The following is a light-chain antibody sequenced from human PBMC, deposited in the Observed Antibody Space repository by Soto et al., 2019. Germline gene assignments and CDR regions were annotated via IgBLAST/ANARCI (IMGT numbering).Light chain of an antibody. V-gene: IGKV3-15*01. Sequence: EIVMTHSPATLSVSPGDRATLSCRASQSVSSKLAWYQHKPGQAPRLLIYDTSTRVAGIPARFTGSGSGTDFTLTTISLQSEDFAVYYCQQYNTWRSISFGQGTRPDIK. CDR3: QQYNTWRSIS. CDR2: DTS. CDR1: QSVSSK. J-gene: IGKJ5*01.